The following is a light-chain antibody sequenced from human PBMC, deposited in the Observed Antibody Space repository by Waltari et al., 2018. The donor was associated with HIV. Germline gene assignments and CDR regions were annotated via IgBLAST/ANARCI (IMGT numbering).Light chain of an antibody. CDR3: QSFDNSLRAWGL. V-gene: IGLV1-40*01. Sequence: QSVLMQPPSVSGAPGQRVTISCTGSSSNIGAGYHVHWYQQLPGAAPKLLIYLNTKRPPGVPDRFSGSKSGASASLAITGLQAEDEGDYYCQSFDNSLRAWGLFGGGTRLTVL. J-gene: IGLJ2*01. CDR2: LNT. CDR1: SSNIGAGYH.